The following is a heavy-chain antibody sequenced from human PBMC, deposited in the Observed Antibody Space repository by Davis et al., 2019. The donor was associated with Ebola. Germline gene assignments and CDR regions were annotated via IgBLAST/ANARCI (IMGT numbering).Heavy chain of an antibody. CDR2: ISGSGSNT. D-gene: IGHD3-9*01. CDR3: AKGFGSNDWYYFDY. V-gene: IGHV3-23*01. Sequence: GGSLRLSCAASGFTFSSYAMSWVRQAPGKGLEWVSGISGSGSNTYYADSVKGRFTISRDNSKNTLYLQMNSLRVEDTAVYYCAKGFGSNDWYYFDYWGQGTLVTVSP. CDR1: GFTFSSYA. J-gene: IGHJ4*02.